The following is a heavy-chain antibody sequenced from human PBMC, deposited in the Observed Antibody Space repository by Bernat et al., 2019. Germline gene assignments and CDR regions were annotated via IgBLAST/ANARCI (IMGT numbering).Heavy chain of an antibody. CDR2: INFNNGDT. CDR3: ARSGYYYGLDV. J-gene: IGHJ4*02. CDR1: GYTLTGYY. Sequence: QVHLVQSGAEVMKPGASVKVSCKASGYTLTGYYIHWVRQAPGQGLEWMGWINFNNGDTNYAQTFQGSVTMTRDTTISTVYMDLSRLRSDDTAVYYCARSGYYYGLDVWGQGTLVTVSS. V-gene: IGHV1-2*04. D-gene: IGHD3-10*01.